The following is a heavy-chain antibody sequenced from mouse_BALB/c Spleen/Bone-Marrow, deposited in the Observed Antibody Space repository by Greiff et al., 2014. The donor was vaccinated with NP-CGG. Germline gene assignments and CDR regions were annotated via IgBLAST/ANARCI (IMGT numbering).Heavy chain of an antibody. J-gene: IGHJ1*01. Sequence: EVQLQQSGAELVKPGASVKLSCTASGFNFTDTYMHWVKQRPEQGLEWIGRIDPANGNTKYDPKFQGKATITADTSSNTAYQQLSSRTSEDAAVYYCARGGSSYEWYFDDWGAGTTVTVSS. CDR3: ARGGSSYEWYFDD. CDR1: GFNFTDTY. D-gene: IGHD1-1*01. V-gene: IGHV14-3*02. CDR2: IDPANGNT.